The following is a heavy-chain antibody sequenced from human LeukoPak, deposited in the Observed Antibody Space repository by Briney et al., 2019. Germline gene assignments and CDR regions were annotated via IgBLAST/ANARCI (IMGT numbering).Heavy chain of an antibody. D-gene: IGHD6-13*01. CDR2: ISYDGSNK. CDR3: AKDSRAAAGNPGYFDY. V-gene: IGHV3-30*18. J-gene: IGHJ4*02. CDR1: GFTFSSYG. Sequence: GGSLRLSCAASGFTFSSYGMHWVRQAPGKGLEWVAVISYDGSNKYYADSVKGRFTISRDNSKNTLYLQINSLRAEDTAVYYCAKDSRAAAGNPGYFDYWGQGTLVTVSS.